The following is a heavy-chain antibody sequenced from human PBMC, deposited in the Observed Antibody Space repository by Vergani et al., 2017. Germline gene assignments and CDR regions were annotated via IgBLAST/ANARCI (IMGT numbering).Heavy chain of an antibody. CDR2: MNPNSGGT. CDR3: ARQYSSSSFYFDY. Sequence: QVQLVQSGAEVKKPGASVKVSCKASGYTFTSYDINWVRQATGQGLEWMGWMNPNSGGTNYAQKFQGRVTMTRDTSISTAYMELSRLRSDDTAVYYCARQYSSSSFYFDYWGQGTLVTVSS. D-gene: IGHD6-6*01. CDR1: GYTFTSYD. V-gene: IGHV1-2*02. J-gene: IGHJ4*02.